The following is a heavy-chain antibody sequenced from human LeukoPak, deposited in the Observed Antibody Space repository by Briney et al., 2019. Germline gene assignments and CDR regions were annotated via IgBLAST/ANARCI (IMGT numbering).Heavy chain of an antibody. CDR3: ARGSHPVTGTLGGYFDP. D-gene: IGHD6-19*01. J-gene: IGHJ4*02. V-gene: IGHV4-38-2*02. Sequence: PSETLFLTCSVSSYSINSNYYWGWIRQSPGKGLEWIGSIYHTGSTYYNPSLKSRVTISLDASNKQFSLRLSSVTAADTAVYYCARGSHPVTGTLGGYFDPWGQGTLVTVSS. CDR2: IYHTGST. CDR1: SYSINSNYY.